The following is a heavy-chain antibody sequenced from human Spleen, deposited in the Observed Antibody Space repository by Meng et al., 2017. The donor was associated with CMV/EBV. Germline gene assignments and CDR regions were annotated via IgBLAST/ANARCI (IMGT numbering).Heavy chain of an antibody. CDR3: ASLGYSEDY. J-gene: IGHJ4*02. CDR1: GGSISSYY. D-gene: IGHD6-13*01. V-gene: IGHV4-59*08. Sequence: GSLRLSCTVSGGSISSYYWSWIRQPPGKGLEWIGYIYYSGNNYNPSLKSRVTISVDTSKNQFSLKLSSVTAADTAVYYCASLGYSEDYWGQGTLVTVSS. CDR2: IYYSGN.